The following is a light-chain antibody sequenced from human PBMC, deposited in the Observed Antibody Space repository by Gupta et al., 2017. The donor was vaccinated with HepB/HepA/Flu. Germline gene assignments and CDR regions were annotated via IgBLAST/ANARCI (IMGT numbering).Light chain of an antibody. CDR1: QGIRSY. CDR3: QHLSRCPLT. CDR2: AAS. Sequence: DIQLTHSASFLSASVGDRVTISCRASQGIRSYLGWYQQKAGKAPKFLMYAASTLQGGVTSRFSGSGSGTEFTLTISSLQLEDFATYYCQHLSRCPLTFGRGTKVESK. J-gene: IGKJ4*01. V-gene: IGKV1-9*01.